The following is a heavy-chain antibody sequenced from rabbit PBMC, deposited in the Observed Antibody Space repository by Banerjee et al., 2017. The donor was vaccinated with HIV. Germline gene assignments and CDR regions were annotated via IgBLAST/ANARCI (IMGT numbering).Heavy chain of an antibody. CDR2: IYAGSGST. V-gene: IGHV1S45*01. CDR3: ARGRDYYTYGYAGYAPYYFNL. CDR1: GFSFSSSYW. Sequence: LEESGGDLVKPEGSLTLTCTASGFSFSSSYWICWVRQAPGKGLEWIGCIYAGSGSTWYASWAKGRFTISKTSSTTVTLQMTSLTAADTATYFCARGRDYYTYGYAGYAPYYFNLWGPGTLVTVS. D-gene: IGHD6-1*01. J-gene: IGHJ4*01.